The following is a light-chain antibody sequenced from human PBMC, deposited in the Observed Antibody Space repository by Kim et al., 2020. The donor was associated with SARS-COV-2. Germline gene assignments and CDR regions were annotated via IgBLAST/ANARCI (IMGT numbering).Light chain of an antibody. V-gene: IGLV2-11*03. CDR1: SSDVGGYEY. J-gene: IGLJ3*02. CDR3: CSYAGSPWV. Sequence: PGQSVTISCTGTSSDVGGYEYVSWYQQHPGKAPKLMISEVIKRPSGVPDRFSGSKSGNTASLTISGLQAEDEADYYCCSYAGSPWVFGGGTKLTVL. CDR2: EVI.